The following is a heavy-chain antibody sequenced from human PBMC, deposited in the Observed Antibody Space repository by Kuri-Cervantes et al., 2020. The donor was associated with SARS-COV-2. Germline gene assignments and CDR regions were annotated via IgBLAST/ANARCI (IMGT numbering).Heavy chain of an antibody. CDR2: FKSKATGGTI. Sequence: GESLKISCVASGFTFGYAWMSWVRQTPGKGLEWIGRFKSKATGGTIVHATPVQGRFTISRDDSKSIAYLQMNSLKTEDTAVYYCTRDDFWSGYYSYWGQGTLVTVSS. V-gene: IGHV3-15*01. CDR3: TRDDFWSGYYSY. J-gene: IGHJ4*02. CDR1: GFTFGYAW. D-gene: IGHD3-3*01.